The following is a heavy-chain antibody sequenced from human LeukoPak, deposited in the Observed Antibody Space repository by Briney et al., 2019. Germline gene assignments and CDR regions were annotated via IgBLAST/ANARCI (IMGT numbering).Heavy chain of an antibody. D-gene: IGHD3-22*01. CDR2: INPNSGGT. CDR3: ARGYYDSSGSHAFDI. V-gene: IGHV1-2*02. CDR1: GYTFTGYY. J-gene: IGHJ3*02. Sequence: ASVKVSCKASGYTFTGYYMHWVRQAPGQGLEWMGWINPNSGGTNYAQKFQGRVTTTRDTSISTAYMELSRLRSDDTAVYYCARGYYDSSGSHAFDIWGQGTMVTVSS.